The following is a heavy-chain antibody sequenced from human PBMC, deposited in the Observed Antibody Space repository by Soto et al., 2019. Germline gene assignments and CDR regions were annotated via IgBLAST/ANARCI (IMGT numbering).Heavy chain of an antibody. CDR2: IYYSGST. CDR3: ARVQDSSGYYYSVWLDP. Sequence: TSETLSLTCTVSGGSISSYYWSWIRQPPGKGLEGIGYIYYSGSTNYNPSLKSRVTISVDTSKNQFSLKLSSVTAADTAVYYCARVQDSSGYYYSVWLDPWGQGTLVTVSS. D-gene: IGHD3-22*01. J-gene: IGHJ5*02. CDR1: GGSISSYY. V-gene: IGHV4-59*01.